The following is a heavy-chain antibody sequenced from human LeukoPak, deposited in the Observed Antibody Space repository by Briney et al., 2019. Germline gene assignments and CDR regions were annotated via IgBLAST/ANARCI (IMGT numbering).Heavy chain of an antibody. Sequence: ASVQVSCKASGYTFTGYYMHWVRQAPGRGLEWMGRINPNSGGTNYAQKFQGRVTMTRDTSISTAYMELSRLRSDDTAVYYCARDFWSGYYDYWGQGTLVTVSS. CDR2: INPNSGGT. CDR1: GYTFTGYY. J-gene: IGHJ4*02. CDR3: ARDFWSGYYDY. D-gene: IGHD3-3*01. V-gene: IGHV1-2*06.